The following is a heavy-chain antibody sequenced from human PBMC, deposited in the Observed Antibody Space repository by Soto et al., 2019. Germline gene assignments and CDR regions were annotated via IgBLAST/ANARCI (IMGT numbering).Heavy chain of an antibody. Sequence: EVHLLESGGGLVQPGGSLRLSCAASGFPFNIYAMSWVRQAPGKGLEWVSAIGDNGADTFYAVSLKGRFTISRDNSKNTLYLHMNSLRAEDTAVYYCARNRWMTASGHEDYWGQGTLVTVSS. D-gene: IGHD2-21*02. J-gene: IGHJ4*02. V-gene: IGHV3-23*01. CDR3: ARNRWMTASGHEDY. CDR1: GFPFNIYA. CDR2: IGDNGADT.